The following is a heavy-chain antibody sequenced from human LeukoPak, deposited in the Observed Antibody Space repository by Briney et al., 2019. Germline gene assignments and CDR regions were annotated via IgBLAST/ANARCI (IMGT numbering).Heavy chain of an antibody. Sequence: GASVKVSCKASGYSFTGYYMHWVRQAPGQGLEWMGWINPNSGGTDYAQMLQGRVTMTRDTSITTAYMELSSLRSDDTAVYYCARERTLTSCYDYWGQGTLVTVSS. CDR1: GYSFTGYY. J-gene: IGHJ4*02. CDR2: INPNSGGT. V-gene: IGHV1-2*02. D-gene: IGHD2-15*01. CDR3: ARERTLTSCYDY.